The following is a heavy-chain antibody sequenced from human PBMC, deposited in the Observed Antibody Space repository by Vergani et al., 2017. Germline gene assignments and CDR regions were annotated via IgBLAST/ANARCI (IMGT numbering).Heavy chain of an antibody. CDR2: ISSSSTYI. D-gene: IGHD6-13*01. V-gene: IGHV3-21*01. Sequence: EVQLVESGGGLVKPGGSLRLSCAASGFIFNNYNMNWVRQAPGKGLEWVSSISSSSTYIYYADSVKGRFTISRDNAKNSLYLQMNSLRAEDTAVYYCARVYGRAAAGLEYYYYYMDVWGKGTTVTVSS. CDR1: GFIFNNYN. CDR3: ARVYGRAAAGLEYYYYYMDV. J-gene: IGHJ6*03.